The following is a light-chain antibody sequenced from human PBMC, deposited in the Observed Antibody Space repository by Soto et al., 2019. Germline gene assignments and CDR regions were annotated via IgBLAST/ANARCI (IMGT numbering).Light chain of an antibody. CDR1: QDIRSW. V-gene: IGKV1-5*01. J-gene: IGKJ1*01. CDR2: DAS. Sequence: DIQMTRSPSTLSASVGDRVAITCRASQDIRSWVAWYQQRPGKAPKLLIYDASRLKSGVPPRFSGSGSGTEFTLTISSLQPDDFATYYCHQYNSFSPWTFGQGTKVGIK. CDR3: HQYNSFSPWT.